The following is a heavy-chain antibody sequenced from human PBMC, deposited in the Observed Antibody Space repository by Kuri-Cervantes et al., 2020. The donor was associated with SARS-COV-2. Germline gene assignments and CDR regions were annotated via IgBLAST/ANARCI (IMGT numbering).Heavy chain of an antibody. D-gene: IGHD6-13*01. CDR2: TYTSGST. CDR1: GGSISSGSYY. CDR3: AGGDSSSWYVASDFDY. V-gene: IGHV4-61*02. J-gene: IGHJ4*02. Sequence: SCTVSGGSISSGSYYWSWIRQPAGKGLEWIGRTYTSGSTNYNPSLKSRVTISVDTSKNQFSLKLSSVTAADTAVYYCAGGDSSSWYVASDFDYWGQGTLVTVSS.